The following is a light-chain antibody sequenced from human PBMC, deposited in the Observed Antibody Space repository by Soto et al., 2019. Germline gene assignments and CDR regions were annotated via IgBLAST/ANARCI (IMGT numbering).Light chain of an antibody. J-gene: IGKJ4*01. CDR1: QSVLSNSNNKNY. Sequence: DIVMTQSPDSLAVSLGERATINCKSSQSVLSNSNNKNYLTWYQQRPGQPPKLLISWASTRESGVPDRFSGSGSGTDFTLTISSLRAVDVAVYYCRQYYSAPLTFGGGTKVEI. CDR3: RQYYSAPLT. V-gene: IGKV4-1*01. CDR2: WAS.